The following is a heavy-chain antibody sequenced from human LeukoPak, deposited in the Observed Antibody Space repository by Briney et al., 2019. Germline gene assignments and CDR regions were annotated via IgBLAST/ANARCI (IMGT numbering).Heavy chain of an antibody. J-gene: IGHJ6*02. CDR3: ATRSLPGYYYGMDV. CDR2: IYSCGST. V-gene: IGHV3-53*01. Sequence: PGGSLRLSCAASGFTVSSNYMSWVRQAPGKGLEWVSVIYSCGSTYYADSVKGRFTISRDNSKNTLYLQMNSLRAEDTAVYYCATRSLPGYYYGMDVWGQGTTVTVSS. CDR1: GFTVSSNY. D-gene: IGHD2-15*01.